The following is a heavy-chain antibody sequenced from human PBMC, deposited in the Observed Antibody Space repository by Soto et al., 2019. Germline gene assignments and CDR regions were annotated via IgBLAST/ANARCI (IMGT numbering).Heavy chain of an antibody. J-gene: IGHJ3*02. D-gene: IGHD1-26*01. V-gene: IGHV4-30-2*01. Sequence: QLQLQESGSGLVKPSQTLSLTCAVSGGSISSGGYSWSWIRQPPGKGLEWIGYIYHSGSTYYNPSLKTRVTISVDRSKNQFSLKLSSVTAADTAVYYCARDQGGTVWEWDDAFDIWCQGTMVTVSS. CDR2: IYHSGST. CDR1: GGSISSGGYS. CDR3: ARDQGGTVWEWDDAFDI.